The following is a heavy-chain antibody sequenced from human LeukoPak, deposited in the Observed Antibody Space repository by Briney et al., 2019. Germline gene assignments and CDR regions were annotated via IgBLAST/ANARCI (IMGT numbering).Heavy chain of an antibody. CDR3: ARVRNRYQLRDAFDI. D-gene: IGHD2-2*01. J-gene: IGHJ3*02. V-gene: IGHV3-30*04. Sequence: GGSLRLSCAASGFTFSSYAMHWVRQAPGKGLEWVAVISYDGSNKYYADSVKGRFTISRDNSKNTPYLQMNSLRAEDTAVYYCARVRNRYQLRDAFDIWGQGTMVTVSS. CDR1: GFTFSSYA. CDR2: ISYDGSNK.